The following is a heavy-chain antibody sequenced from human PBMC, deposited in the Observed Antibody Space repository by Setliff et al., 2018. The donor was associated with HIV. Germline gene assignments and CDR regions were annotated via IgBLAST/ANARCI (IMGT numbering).Heavy chain of an antibody. Sequence: SETLSLTCTVSGDSISRRIYYWGWIRQPPGKGLEWIGNFYYSGSSHYNPSLKSRFTISVDTSRNQFSLKLISVSAADTAVYYCAKLLPAADMAREIDSWGQGTLVTVLL. CDR2: FYYSGSS. V-gene: IGHV4-39*01. CDR3: AKLLPAADMAREIDS. CDR1: GDSISRRIYY. D-gene: IGHD2-2*01. J-gene: IGHJ4*02.